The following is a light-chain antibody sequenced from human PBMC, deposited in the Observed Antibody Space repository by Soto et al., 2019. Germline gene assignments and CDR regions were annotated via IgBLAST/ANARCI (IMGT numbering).Light chain of an antibody. Sequence: DIQMTQSPSSVSASVGDRFTISCRARQDIGNFLAWYQQTPGKAPRLLIHGASSLPREIPSRFSGGGTGTHFTLTISGLQPEDLATYFCLQTSTFPRTFGQGTKV. V-gene: IGKV1-12*01. J-gene: IGKJ1*01. CDR3: LQTSTFPRT. CDR2: GAS. CDR1: QDIGNF.